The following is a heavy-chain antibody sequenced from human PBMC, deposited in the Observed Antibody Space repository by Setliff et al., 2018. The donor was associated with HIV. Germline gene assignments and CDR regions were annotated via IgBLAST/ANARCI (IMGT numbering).Heavy chain of an antibody. D-gene: IGHD2-15*01. CDR2: ISGSGGST. CDR1: GFTFSSYA. Sequence: GGSLRLSCAASGFTFSSYAMSWVRQGPGKGLEWVSAISGSGGSTYYADSVKGRFTISRDNSKNTLFLQMNTLRDEDTAVYYCAKQHCAGGSCSDAYWGRGTLVTVSS. V-gene: IGHV3-23*01. CDR3: AKQHCAGGSCSDAY. J-gene: IGHJ4*02.